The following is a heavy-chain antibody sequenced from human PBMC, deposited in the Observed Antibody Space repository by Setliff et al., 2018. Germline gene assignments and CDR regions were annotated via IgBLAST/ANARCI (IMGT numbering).Heavy chain of an antibody. J-gene: IGHJ3*02. V-gene: IGHV3-15*07. D-gene: IGHD2-2*01. CDR1: GFTFTNAW. Sequence: GGSLRLSCAASGFTFTNAWMNWVRQAPGKGLEWVGRIKGKTDGLTTDYAAPVKGRFTISRDDSKNTLYLQMNSLKTEDTAVYYCTRDTNIVVVPPHRTAFDIWGQGTMVTVSS. CDR2: IKGKTDGLTT. CDR3: TRDTNIVVVPPHRTAFDI.